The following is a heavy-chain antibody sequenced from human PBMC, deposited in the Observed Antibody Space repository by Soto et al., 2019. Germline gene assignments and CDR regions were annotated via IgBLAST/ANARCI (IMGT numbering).Heavy chain of an antibody. J-gene: IGHJ4*02. CDR3: TTGLAAGPFDY. CDR2: IKSKTDGGTT. CDR1: GFTFSNAW. D-gene: IGHD6-25*01. Sequence: EVQLVESGGGLVKPGGSLRLSCAASGFTFSNAWMSWVRQAPGKGLEWVGRIKSKTDGGTTDYAAPVKGRFTISRDDSKNTLYLQMNSLKTEDTDVYYCTTGLAAGPFDYWGQGTLVTVSS. V-gene: IGHV3-15*01.